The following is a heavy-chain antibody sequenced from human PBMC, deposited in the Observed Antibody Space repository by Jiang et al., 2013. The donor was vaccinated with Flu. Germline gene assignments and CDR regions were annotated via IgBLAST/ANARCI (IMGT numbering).Heavy chain of an antibody. CDR3: ARYPRGGGDFEYFQH. CDR1: GASISSSSYF. V-gene: IGHV4-39*01. D-gene: IGHD2-15*01. CDR2: LYYSGIA. Sequence: GPGLVKPSETLSLTCTVSGASISSSSYFWGWIRQSPGIGLEWIGTLYYSGIAYYNPSLKSRVTISVDTSKSQFSLKLSSVTAADTAVYYCARYPRGGGDFEYFQHWGQGTLVTVSS. J-gene: IGHJ1*01.